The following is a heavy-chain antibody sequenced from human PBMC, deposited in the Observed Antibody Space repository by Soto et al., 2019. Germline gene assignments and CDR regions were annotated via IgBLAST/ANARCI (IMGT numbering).Heavy chain of an antibody. D-gene: IGHD3-16*02. J-gene: IGHJ6*02. CDR1: GGSISSGGYY. V-gene: IGHV4-31*03. Sequence: SETLSLTCTVSGGSISSGGYYWSWIRQHPGKGLEWIGYIYYSGSTYYNPSLKSRVTISVDTSKNQFSLKLSSVTAADTAVYYCARNQNLGELSSPFCMDVWGQGTTVTVSS. CDR3: ARNQNLGELSSPFCMDV. CDR2: IYYSGST.